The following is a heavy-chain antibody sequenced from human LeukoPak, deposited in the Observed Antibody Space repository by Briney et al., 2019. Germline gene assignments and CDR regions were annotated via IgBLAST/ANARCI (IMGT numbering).Heavy chain of an antibody. CDR2: IYSGGST. V-gene: IGHV3-66*01. CDR3: AREGWCSGGSCYGRDWYFDL. J-gene: IGHJ2*01. D-gene: IGHD2-15*01. CDR1: GFTVSSNY. Sequence: GGSLRLSCAASGFTVSSNYMSWVRQAPGKGLEWVSVIYSGGSTYYADPVKGRFTISRDNSKNTLYLQMNSLRAEDTAVYYCAREGWCSGGSCYGRDWYFDLWGRGTLVTVSS.